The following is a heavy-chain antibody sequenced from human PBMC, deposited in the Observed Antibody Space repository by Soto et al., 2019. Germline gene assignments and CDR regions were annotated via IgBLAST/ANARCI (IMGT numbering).Heavy chain of an antibody. Sequence: QVQLQQWGAGLLKHSETLSLTCAVSGGSFSGYYWSWIRQPPGKGLEWIGEINHSGTTNYNPSLKSRVTISVDTSKDQFSLNLSSVTAADTAVYYCASLDYGDYRDDYWGQGTLVTVSS. J-gene: IGHJ4*02. CDR2: INHSGTT. CDR1: GGSFSGYY. V-gene: IGHV4-34*01. D-gene: IGHD4-17*01. CDR3: ASLDYGDYRDDY.